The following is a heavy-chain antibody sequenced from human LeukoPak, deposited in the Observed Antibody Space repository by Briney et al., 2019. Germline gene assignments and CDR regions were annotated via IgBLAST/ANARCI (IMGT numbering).Heavy chain of an antibody. Sequence: GGSLRLSCAASGFTFSSYGMHWVRQAPGKGLEWVAVIWYDGSNKYHADSVKGRFTISRDNSKNTLYLQMNSLRAEDTAVYYCAKGSPLSDYWGQGTLVTVSS. J-gene: IGHJ4*02. V-gene: IGHV3-33*06. CDR2: IWYDGSNK. CDR1: GFTFSSYG. CDR3: AKGSPLSDY.